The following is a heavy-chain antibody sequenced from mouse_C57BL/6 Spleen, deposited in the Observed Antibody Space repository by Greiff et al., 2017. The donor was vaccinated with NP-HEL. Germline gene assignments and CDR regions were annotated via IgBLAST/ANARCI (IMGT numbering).Heavy chain of an antibody. J-gene: IGHJ2*01. V-gene: IGHV1-82*01. CDR3: ASTVVAPYFDY. Sequence: QVQLQQSGPELVKPGASVKISCKASGYAFSSSWMNWVKQRPGKGLEWIGRIYPGDGDTNYNGKFKGKATLTADKSSSTAYMQLSSLTSEDSAVYFCASTVVAPYFDYWGQGTTLTVSS. CDR2: IYPGDGDT. CDR1: GYAFSSSW. D-gene: IGHD1-1*01.